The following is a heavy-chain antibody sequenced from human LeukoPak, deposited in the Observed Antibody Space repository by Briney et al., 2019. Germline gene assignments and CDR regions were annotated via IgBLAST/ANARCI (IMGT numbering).Heavy chain of an antibody. CDR1: GGSISSYY. J-gene: IGHJ4*02. D-gene: IGHD6-13*01. V-gene: IGHV4-59*01. Sequence: PSETLSLTCTVSGGSISSYYWSWIRQPPGKGLEWIGYIYYSGSTNYNPSLKSRVTISVDTSKNQSSLKLSSVTAADTAVYYCARGGAAALHYWGQGTLVTVSS. CDR2: IYYSGST. CDR3: ARGGAAALHY.